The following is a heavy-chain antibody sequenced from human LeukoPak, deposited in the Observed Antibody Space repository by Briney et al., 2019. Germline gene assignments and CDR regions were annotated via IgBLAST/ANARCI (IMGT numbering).Heavy chain of an antibody. Sequence: PGGSLRLSCAASGFTFSSYAMHWVRQAAGKGLEYVSAISSNGGSTYYANSVKGRFTISRDNSKNTLYLQMGSLRAEDMAVYYCAGTGTNYYYYGMDVWGQGTTVTVSS. CDR1: GFTFSSYA. CDR2: ISSNGGST. J-gene: IGHJ6*02. CDR3: AGTGTNYYYYGMDV. D-gene: IGHD1/OR15-1a*01. V-gene: IGHV3-64*01.